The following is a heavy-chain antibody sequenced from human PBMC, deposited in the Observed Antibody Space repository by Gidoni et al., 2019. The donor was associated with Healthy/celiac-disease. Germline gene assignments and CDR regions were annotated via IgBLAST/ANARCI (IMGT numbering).Heavy chain of an antibody. J-gene: IGHJ4*02. Sequence: QLQLQESGPGLVKPSETLSLTCPVSGGPISSSRYYWGWIRQPPGKGLEWIGSIDYSGSTYYNPSLKSRVTISVDTSKNRCSLKLSSVTAADTAVYYCASLVGATGGADYWGQGTLVTVSS. D-gene: IGHD1-26*01. CDR1: GGPISSSRYY. CDR2: IDYSGST. V-gene: IGHV4-39*01. CDR3: ASLVGATGGADY.